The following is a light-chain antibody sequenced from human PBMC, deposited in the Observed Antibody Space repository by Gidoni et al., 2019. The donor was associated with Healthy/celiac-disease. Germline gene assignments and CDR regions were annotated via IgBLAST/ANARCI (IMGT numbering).Light chain of an antibody. CDR3: QQYYSTPRT. J-gene: IGKJ1*01. CDR2: WAS. CDR1: QSVLYSSNNKNY. V-gene: IGKV4-1*01. Sequence: DIVMTQSPDSLAVSLGERATIICKSSQSVLYSSNNKNYLAWYPQKPGQPPKLLIYWASTRESGVPDRFSGSGSGTDFTLTISSLQAEDVAVYYCQQYYSTPRTFGQGTKVEIK.